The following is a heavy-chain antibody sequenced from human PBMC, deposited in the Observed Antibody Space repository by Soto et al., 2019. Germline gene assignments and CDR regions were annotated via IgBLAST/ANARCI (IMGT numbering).Heavy chain of an antibody. CDR2: IKQDGSEK. D-gene: IGHD6-13*01. CDR3: ARDAGDSSSWYFDYYGMDV. V-gene: IGHV3-7*05. J-gene: IGHJ6*02. Sequence: GGSLRLSCAASGFTFSSYWMSWVRQAPGKGLEWVANIKQDGSEKYYVDSVKGRFTISRDNAKNSLYLQMNSLRAEDTAVYYCARDAGDSSSWYFDYYGMDVWGQGTTVTVSS. CDR1: GFTFSSYW.